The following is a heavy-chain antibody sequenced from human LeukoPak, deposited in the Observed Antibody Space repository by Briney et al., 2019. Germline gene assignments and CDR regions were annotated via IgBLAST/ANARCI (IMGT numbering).Heavy chain of an antibody. J-gene: IGHJ4*02. Sequence: SETLSLTCTVSGGSISSSSYYWGWIRQPPGKGLEWIGSIYYSGSTYYNPSLKSRVTISVDTSKNQFSLKLSSVTAADTAVYYCARLHLVVPLFDYWGQGTLVTVSS. CDR3: ARLHLVVPLFDY. V-gene: IGHV4-39*07. CDR2: IYYSGST. D-gene: IGHD2-21*01. CDR1: GGSISSSSYY.